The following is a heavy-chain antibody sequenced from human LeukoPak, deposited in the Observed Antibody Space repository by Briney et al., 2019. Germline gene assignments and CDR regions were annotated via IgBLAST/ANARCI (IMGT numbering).Heavy chain of an antibody. Sequence: SGPTLVNPTQTLTLTCTFSGFSLSTSGVGVGWIRPPPGKALEWLALIYWDDDKRYSPSLKSRLTITKDTSKNQVVLTMTNMDPVDTATYYCAHMDNAHLATYLVIAMAGPDYYFDYWGQGTLVTVSS. D-gene: IGHD6-19*01. CDR3: AHMDNAHLATYLVIAMAGPDYYFDY. CDR1: GFSLSTSGVG. V-gene: IGHV2-5*02. CDR2: IYWDDDK. J-gene: IGHJ4*02.